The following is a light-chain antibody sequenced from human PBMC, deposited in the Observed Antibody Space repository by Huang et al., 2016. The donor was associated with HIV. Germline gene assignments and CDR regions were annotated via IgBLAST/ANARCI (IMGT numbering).Light chain of an antibody. Sequence: DMQMTQSPSSLSASIGDRVTITCQAGNDRNNFLTWYQQKAGKAPKLLISDTSNLEPGVPSRFSGGRSGTEFILTITRVEPEDVATYYCQHYDSPLYTFGQGTKLEIK. CDR2: DTS. CDR3: QHYDSPLYT. J-gene: IGKJ2*01. CDR1: NDRNNF. V-gene: IGKV1-33*01.